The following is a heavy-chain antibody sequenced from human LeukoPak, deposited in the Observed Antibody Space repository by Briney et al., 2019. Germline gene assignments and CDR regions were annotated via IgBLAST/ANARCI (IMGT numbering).Heavy chain of an antibody. J-gene: IGHJ4*02. D-gene: IGHD5-18*01. CDR1: GYTFTSYY. CDR2: INPSGGST. Sequence: ASVKVSCKASGYTFTSYYMHWVRQAPGQGLEWMGIINPSGGSTSYAQKFQGRVTMTRDTSTSTVYMELSSLRSEDTAVYYCARDGVNTAMVTNYFDYWGKGPLATVP. CDR3: ARDGVNTAMVTNYFDY. V-gene: IGHV1-46*01.